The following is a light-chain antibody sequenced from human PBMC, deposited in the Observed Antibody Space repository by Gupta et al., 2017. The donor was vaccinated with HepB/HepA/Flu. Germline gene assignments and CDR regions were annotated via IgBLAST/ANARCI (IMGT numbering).Light chain of an antibody. CDR1: SSDVGAYNY. CDR2: DVS. Sequence: QSALTQPASVSASPGQSITIPCTGTSSDVGAYNYVSWYQQHPGKAPKLLIYDVSNRPSGVFNRFSGSKSGNTASLTISGLQAEDEADYYCTSYTKNSTWVFGGGTKLTVL. V-gene: IGLV2-14*03. J-gene: IGLJ3*02. CDR3: TSYTKNSTWV.